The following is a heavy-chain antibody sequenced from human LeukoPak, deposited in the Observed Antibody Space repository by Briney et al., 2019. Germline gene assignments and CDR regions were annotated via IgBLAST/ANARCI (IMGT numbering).Heavy chain of an antibody. CDR2: IYFSGST. J-gene: IGHJ6*02. D-gene: IGHD2-15*01. V-gene: IGHV4-39*01. CDR3: ARSYRQAYSI. Sequence: PSETLSLTCAVSAAYISGTTYYWGWIRQPPGNGLEWIGSIYFSGSTYYNPSLRSRVTISVDTSKNQFSLKLNSVTAADTAVYYCARSYRQAYSIWGQGTTVTVSS. CDR1: AAYISGTTYY.